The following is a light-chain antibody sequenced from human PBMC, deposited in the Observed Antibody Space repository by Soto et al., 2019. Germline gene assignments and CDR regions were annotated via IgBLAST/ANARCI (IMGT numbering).Light chain of an antibody. Sequence: EIVMTQPPATLSVSPGERATLSCRASQSVSSNLAWYQQKPGQAPRLLIYGTSTRATGIPARFSGSGSGTVFTLTISSLQSEDFAVYYCQQYNNWPPWTFGQGTKVDIK. V-gene: IGKV3-15*01. J-gene: IGKJ1*01. CDR3: QQYNNWPPWT. CDR1: QSVSSN. CDR2: GTS.